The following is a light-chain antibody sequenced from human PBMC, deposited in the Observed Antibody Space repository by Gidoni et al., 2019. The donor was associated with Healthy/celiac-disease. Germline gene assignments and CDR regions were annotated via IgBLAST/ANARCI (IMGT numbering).Light chain of an antibody. CDR2: GAS. J-gene: IGKJ4*01. Sequence: EIVMTQSPATLSLSPGKRATLSCRASQSVSSSYLSWYQQKPGQAPRLLIYGASTRATGIPARFSGSGSGTDFTLTISSLQPEDFAVYYCQQDYTFGGGTKVEIK. V-gene: IGKV3D-7*01. CDR1: QSVSSSY. CDR3: QQDYT.